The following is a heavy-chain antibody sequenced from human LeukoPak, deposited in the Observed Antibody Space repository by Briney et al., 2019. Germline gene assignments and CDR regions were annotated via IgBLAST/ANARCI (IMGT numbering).Heavy chain of an antibody. CDR1: GFTFSSYW. CDR3: ARDGPAAGLYFDY. J-gene: IGHJ4*02. CDR2: INHNGNVN. V-gene: IGHV3-7*03. D-gene: IGHD6-13*01. Sequence: GGSLRLSCAASGFTFSSYWMNWARQAPGKGLEWVASINHNGNVNYYVDAVQGRFTISRDNAKNSLYLQMNSLRAEDTAVYYCARDGPAAGLYFDYWGQGMLVTVSS.